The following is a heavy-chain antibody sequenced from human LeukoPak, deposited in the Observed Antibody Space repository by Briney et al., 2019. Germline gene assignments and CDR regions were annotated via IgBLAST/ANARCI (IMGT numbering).Heavy chain of an antibody. Sequence: PSETLSLTCTVSGGSISSGGYFWSWIRQHPGKGLEWIGFIYHSGSTYYNPSFKSRVTISVETSKNQFSLRLSSVTAADTAVYYCARAPYDSSGPFDYWGQGTLVTVSS. J-gene: IGHJ4*02. V-gene: IGHV4-31*03. CDR3: ARAPYDSSGPFDY. D-gene: IGHD3-22*01. CDR2: IYHSGST. CDR1: GGSISSGGYF.